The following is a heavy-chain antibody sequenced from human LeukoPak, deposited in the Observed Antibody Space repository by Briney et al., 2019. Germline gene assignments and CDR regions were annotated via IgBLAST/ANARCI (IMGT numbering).Heavy chain of an antibody. Sequence: SQTLSLTCTVSGGSISSGGYYWSWLRQHPGKGLEWIGYIYYSGSTYYHPSLKSRVTISVDTSKNQFSLKLSSVTAADTAVYYCARVQYGSSSLYFQQWGQGTLVTVSS. D-gene: IGHD6-6*01. CDR2: IYYSGST. V-gene: IGHV4-31*03. J-gene: IGHJ1*01. CDR3: ARVQYGSSSLYFQQ. CDR1: GGSISSGGYY.